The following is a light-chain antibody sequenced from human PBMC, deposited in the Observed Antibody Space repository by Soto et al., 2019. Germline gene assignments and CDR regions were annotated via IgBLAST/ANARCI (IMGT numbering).Light chain of an antibody. CDR2: GAS. J-gene: IGKJ5*01. CDR1: QSVSTK. CDR3: QQYNNWPPIT. V-gene: IGKV3-15*01. Sequence: EILMTQSPATLSVSPGETATLSSRASQSVSTKLAWYQQKPGQAPRLLINGASTRATGVPARFSGWGSGTEFTLTISSLQSEDFAVYYCQQYNNWPPITFGQGTRLEIK.